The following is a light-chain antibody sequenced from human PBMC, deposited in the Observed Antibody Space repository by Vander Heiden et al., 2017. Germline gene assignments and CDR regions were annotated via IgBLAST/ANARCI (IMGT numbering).Light chain of an antibody. Sequence: IPITQSPSPLSASTGDRVTITCRASQGISSYLAWYQQKPGKATKLLIYAASTLQGGVPSRFSGSGSGTDFTLTISCLQSEDFATYYCQQYYSYWTFGQGTKVEIK. CDR3: QQYYSYWT. V-gene: IGKV1-8*01. CDR2: AAS. CDR1: QGISSY. J-gene: IGKJ1*01.